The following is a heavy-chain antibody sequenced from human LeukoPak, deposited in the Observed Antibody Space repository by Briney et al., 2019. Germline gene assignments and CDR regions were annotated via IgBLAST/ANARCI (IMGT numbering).Heavy chain of an antibody. D-gene: IGHD3-22*01. Sequence: GGSLRLSCAASGFTFSSYGMHWVRQAPGKGLEWVAFIRYDGSNKYYADSVKGRFTISRDNSKNTLYLQMNSLRAEDTAVYYCAKGEVPGRYYDSSGYSVPYDYWGQGTLVTVSS. CDR3: AKGEVPGRYYDSSGYSVPYDY. V-gene: IGHV3-30*02. J-gene: IGHJ4*02. CDR1: GFTFSSYG. CDR2: IRYDGSNK.